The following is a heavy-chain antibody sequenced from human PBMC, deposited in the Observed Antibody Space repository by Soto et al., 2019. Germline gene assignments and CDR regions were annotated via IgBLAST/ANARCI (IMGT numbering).Heavy chain of an antibody. V-gene: IGHV3-23*01. CDR2: ISGSGGSA. D-gene: IGHD3-3*01. J-gene: IGHJ4*02. CDR1: GFTFSSYA. CDR3: AKAHYDFWSGYSDY. Sequence: GGSLRLSCAASGFTFSSYAMSWVRQAPGKGLEWVSAISGSGGSAYYADSVKGRFTISRDNSKNTLYLQMNSLRAEDTAVYYCAKAHYDFWSGYSDYWGQGTLVTVSS.